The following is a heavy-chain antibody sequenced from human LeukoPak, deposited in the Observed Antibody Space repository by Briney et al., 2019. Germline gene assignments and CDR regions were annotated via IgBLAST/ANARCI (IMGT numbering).Heavy chain of an antibody. CDR2: IYHSGST. V-gene: IGHV4-38-2*01. CDR3: ARVQSFCGGDCYGAFDI. J-gene: IGHJ3*02. D-gene: IGHD2-21*01. Sequence: SETLSLTCAVSGYSISSGYYWGWIRQPPGKGLEWIGSIYHSGSTYYNPSLKSRVTMSVDTSKNQFSLKLSSVTAADTAMYYCARVQSFCGGDCYGAFDIWGQGTMVAVSS. CDR1: GYSISSGYY.